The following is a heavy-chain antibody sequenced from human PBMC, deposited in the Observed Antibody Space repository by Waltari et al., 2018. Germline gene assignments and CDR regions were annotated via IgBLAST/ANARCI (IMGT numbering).Heavy chain of an antibody. Sequence: QVQLVESGGGVVQPGRSLRRSCAASGFTFSSYTMHWVRQAPGKGLEWVAVISYDGSKKFYADSVKGRFTISRDNSKNTLYLQMNSLRAEDTAVFYCARDEIDYWGQGTLVTVSS. CDR1: GFTFSSYT. CDR3: ARDEIDY. J-gene: IGHJ4*02. V-gene: IGHV3-30*01. CDR2: ISYDGSKK.